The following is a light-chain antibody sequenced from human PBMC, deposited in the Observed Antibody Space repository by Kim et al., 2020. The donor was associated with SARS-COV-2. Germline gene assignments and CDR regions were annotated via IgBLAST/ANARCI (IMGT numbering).Light chain of an antibody. J-gene: IGKJ2*01. CDR3: QQSHSTPYT. CDR1: RRISNY. V-gene: IGKV1-39*01. Sequence: SASVGDTVTSTWRASRRISNYLNWFQQKPGKAPKVLIYGASSFQDGVPSRFSGGGSGTDFTLTISSLQPGDTATYYCQQSHSTPYTFGQGTKLEI. CDR2: GAS.